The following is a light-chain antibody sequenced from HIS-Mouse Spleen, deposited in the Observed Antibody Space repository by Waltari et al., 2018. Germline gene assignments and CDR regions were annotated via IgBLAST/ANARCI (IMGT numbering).Light chain of an antibody. V-gene: IGLV2-14*03. CDR1: SSDVGGYNY. CDR3: SSYTSSSTRV. Sequence: QSALTQPASVSGSPGQSITISCTGTSSDVGGYNYVSWYQQHPGKAPKLMIYYVSNRASGVSDRFCSSKSGNTASLTISGLQAEDEADYYCSSYTSSSTRVFGGGTKLTVL. J-gene: IGLJ3*02. CDR2: YVS.